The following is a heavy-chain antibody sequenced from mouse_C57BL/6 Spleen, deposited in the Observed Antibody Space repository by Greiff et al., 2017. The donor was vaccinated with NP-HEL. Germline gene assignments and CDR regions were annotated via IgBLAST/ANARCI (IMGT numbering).Heavy chain of an antibody. CDR1: GYTFTDYY. J-gene: IGHJ2*01. CDR3: ARGGITTVVAPFDY. D-gene: IGHD1-1*01. V-gene: IGHV1-76*01. Sequence: QVQLQQSGAELVRPGASVKLSCKASGYTFTDYYINWVKQRPGQGLEWIARIYPGSGNTYYTEKFKGKATLTAEKSSSTAYMQLSSLTSEDSAVYFCARGGITTVVAPFDYWGQGTTLTVSS. CDR2: IYPGSGNT.